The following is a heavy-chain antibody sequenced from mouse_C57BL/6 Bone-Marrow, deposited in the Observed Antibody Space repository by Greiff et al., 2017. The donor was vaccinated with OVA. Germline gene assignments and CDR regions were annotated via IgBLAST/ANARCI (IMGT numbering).Heavy chain of an antibody. V-gene: IGHV1-19*01. CDR2: INPYNGGT. CDR1: GYTFTDYY. CDR3: ARNWAMDY. J-gene: IGHJ4*01. Sequence: DVKLVESGPVLVKPGASVKMSCKASGYTFTDYYMNWVKQSHGKSLEWIGVINPYNGGTSYNQKFKGKATLTVDKSSSTAYMELNSLTSEDSAVYYCARNWAMDYWGQGTSVTVSS. D-gene: IGHD4-1*01.